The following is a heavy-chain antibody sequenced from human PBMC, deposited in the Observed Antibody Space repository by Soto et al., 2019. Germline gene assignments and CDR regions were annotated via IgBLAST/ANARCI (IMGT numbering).Heavy chain of an antibody. CDR1: GFSISRSA. Sequence: QVQLVESGGGVVQPGRSLRLSCAASGFSISRSAMHWVRQAPGKGLARVAVIAYDGSTRWYADSAKGRFTISRDNSKNTVYLQMSSLRGEDTAVYSCARDLQAGTDNVNWFAPWGQGTLVTVSS. V-gene: IGHV3-30*04. CDR3: ARDLQAGTDNVNWFAP. CDR2: IAYDGSTR. D-gene: IGHD1-1*01. J-gene: IGHJ5*02.